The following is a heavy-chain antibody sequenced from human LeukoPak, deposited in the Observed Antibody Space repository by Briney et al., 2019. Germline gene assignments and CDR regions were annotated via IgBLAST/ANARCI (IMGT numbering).Heavy chain of an antibody. Sequence: SETLSLICTVSGASINTYYWSWIRQPPGKGLEWIVYIYYSGTTSYNPSLKTRVTISIDTSKNQFSLKLSSVTAADTAVYYCARVLRPMASQYYFDYWGQGTLVTVSS. J-gene: IGHJ4*02. CDR2: IYYSGTT. CDR1: GASINTYY. V-gene: IGHV4-59*01. CDR3: ARVLRPMASQYYFDY. D-gene: IGHD3-10*01.